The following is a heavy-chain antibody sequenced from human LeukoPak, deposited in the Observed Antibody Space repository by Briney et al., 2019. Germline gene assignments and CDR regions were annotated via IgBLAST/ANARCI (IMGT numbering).Heavy chain of an antibody. D-gene: IGHD3-22*01. Sequence: ASVKVSCKASGYTFTSYGISWVRQAPGQGLEWMGWISAYNGNTNYAQKLQGRVTMTTDTSTSTAYMELRSLRSDDTAVYYCATSRGGTRWGDSSGYYPRFYYFDYWGQGTLVTVSS. V-gene: IGHV1-18*04. CDR3: ATSRGGTRWGDSSGYYPRFYYFDY. J-gene: IGHJ4*02. CDR1: GYTFTSYG. CDR2: ISAYNGNT.